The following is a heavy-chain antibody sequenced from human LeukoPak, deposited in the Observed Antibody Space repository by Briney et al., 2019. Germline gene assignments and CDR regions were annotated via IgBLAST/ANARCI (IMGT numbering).Heavy chain of an antibody. D-gene: IGHD3-3*01. V-gene: IGHV4-59*01. CDR1: GGSISSYY. CDR3: ARAGTSRYDFWSGYSDYYYYYMDV. Sequence: SETLSLTCTVSGGSISSYYWSWIRQPPGKGLEWIGYINYSGSTNYNPSLKSRVTISVDMSKNQFSVKLSSVTAADTAVYYCARAGTSRYDFWSGYSDYYYYYMDVWGKGTTVTVSS. CDR2: INYSGST. J-gene: IGHJ6*03.